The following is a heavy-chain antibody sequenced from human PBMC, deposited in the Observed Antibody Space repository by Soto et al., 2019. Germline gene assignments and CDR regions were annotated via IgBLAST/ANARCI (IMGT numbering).Heavy chain of an antibody. V-gene: IGHV4-59*12. CDR3: ARYHMEWLCGTDYYYGMDV. CDR2: IYYSGST. Sequence: SATLSLTCTVSGGSISSYYWSWIRQPPGKGLEWIGYIYYSGSTNYNPSLKSRVTISVDTSKNQFSLKLSSVTAADTAVYYCARYHMEWLCGTDYYYGMDVWGQGTTVTVSS. CDR1: GGSISSYY. D-gene: IGHD3-3*01. J-gene: IGHJ6*02.